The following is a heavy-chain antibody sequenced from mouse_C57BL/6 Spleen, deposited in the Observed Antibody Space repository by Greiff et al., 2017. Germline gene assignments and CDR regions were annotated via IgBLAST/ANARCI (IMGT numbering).Heavy chain of an antibody. D-gene: IGHD1-1*01. CDR3: TREIYYYSSSPHGDY. Sequence: VQLQESGAELVRPGASVTLSCKASGYTFTDYEMHWVKQTPVHGLEWIGAIDPETGGTAYNQKFKGKAILTADKSSSTAYMELRSLTSEDSAVYCCTREIYYYSSSPHGDYWGQGTTLTVSS. CDR2: IDPETGGT. V-gene: IGHV1-15*01. J-gene: IGHJ2*01. CDR1: GYTFTDYE.